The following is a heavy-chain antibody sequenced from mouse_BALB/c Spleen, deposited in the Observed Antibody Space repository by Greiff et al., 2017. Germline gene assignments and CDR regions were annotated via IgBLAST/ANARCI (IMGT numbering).Heavy chain of an antibody. CDR2: IRLKSNNYAT. V-gene: IGHV6-6*02. D-gene: IGHD2-4*01. Sequence: DVQLVESGGGLVQPGGSMKLSCVASGFTFSNYWMNWVRQSPEKGLEWVAEIRLKSNNYATHYAESVKGRFTISRDDSKSSVYLQMNNLRAEDTGIYYCTRESYDYGEFAYWGQGTLVTVSA. J-gene: IGHJ3*01. CDR1: GFTFSNYW. CDR3: TRESYDYGEFAY.